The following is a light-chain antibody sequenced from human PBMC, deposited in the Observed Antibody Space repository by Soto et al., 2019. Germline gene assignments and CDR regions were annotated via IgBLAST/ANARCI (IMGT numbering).Light chain of an antibody. J-gene: IGKJ4*01. CDR2: GAS. V-gene: IGKV3-15*01. CDR1: QTISTN. CDR3: QPYNNWPLT. Sequence: EIGMAQSPATLSVSSGERATLSRRASQTISTNLAWFQHKPGQAPRLLIYGASTRATAIPGRFSGSRSGAEFTLTINSLQSEDFAVYYCQPYNNWPLTFGGGTKVDIK.